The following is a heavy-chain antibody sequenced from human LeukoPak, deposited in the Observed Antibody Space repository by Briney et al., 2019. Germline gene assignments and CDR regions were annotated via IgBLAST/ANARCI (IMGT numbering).Heavy chain of an antibody. CDR1: GGSISSCGYY. D-gene: IGHD3-22*01. CDR3: ARLIYDSSGYYYFDH. CDR2: IYYSGST. J-gene: IGHJ4*02. Sequence: SETLSLTCTVSGGSISSCGYYWGWIRQPQGKGLEWIGSIYYSGSTYDNPSLKSRVTMSVDTSKNQFSLRLSSVTAADTAVYYCARLIYDSSGYYYFDHWGQGTLVTVSS. V-gene: IGHV4-39*01.